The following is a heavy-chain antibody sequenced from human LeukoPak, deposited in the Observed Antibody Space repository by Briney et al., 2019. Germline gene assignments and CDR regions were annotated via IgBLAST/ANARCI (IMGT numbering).Heavy chain of an antibody. CDR2: IYHTGSA. J-gene: IGHJ4*02. CDR3: ARYCTSTTCILRGFDY. D-gene: IGHD2-2*01. CDR1: GYSFTSGHY. V-gene: IGHV4-38-2*01. Sequence: SETLSLTCSVSGYSFTSGHYWGWIRQPPGKGLEWIANIYHTGSAHYNPSLNSRVTISVDTSKNQFSLKLSSVTAADTAVYDCARYCTSTTCILRGFDYWGQGTLVTVSS.